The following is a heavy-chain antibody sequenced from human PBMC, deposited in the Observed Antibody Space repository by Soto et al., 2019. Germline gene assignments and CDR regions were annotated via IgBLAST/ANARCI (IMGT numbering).Heavy chain of an antibody. J-gene: IGHJ3*02. CDR2: INPNSGGT. CDR3: ARDHAKLTTGTQRGAFDI. Sequence: WASVKVSCKASGYTFTGYYMHWVRQAPGQGLEWMGWINPNSGGTNYAQKFQGWVTMTRDTSISTAYMELSRLRSDDTAVYYCARDHAKLTTGTQRGAFDIWGQGTMVTV. D-gene: IGHD1-1*01. CDR1: GYTFTGYY. V-gene: IGHV1-2*04.